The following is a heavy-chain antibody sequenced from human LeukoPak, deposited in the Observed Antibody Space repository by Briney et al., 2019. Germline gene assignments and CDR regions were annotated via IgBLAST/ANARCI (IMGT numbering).Heavy chain of an antibody. D-gene: IGHD2-15*01. CDR1: GFTVSSNY. J-gene: IGHJ1*01. V-gene: IGHV3-53*01. CDR2: IYSGGST. Sequence: GGSLRLSCAASGFTVSSNYMSWVRQAPGKGLEWVSVIYSGGSTYYADSVKGRFTISRDNSKNTLYLQMNSLRAEDTAVYYCASEELGYCSGGSCYEYFQHWGQGTLVTVSS. CDR3: ASEELGYCSGGSCYEYFQH.